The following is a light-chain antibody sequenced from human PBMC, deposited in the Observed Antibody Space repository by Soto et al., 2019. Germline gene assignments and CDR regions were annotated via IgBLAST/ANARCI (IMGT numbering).Light chain of an antibody. CDR2: DVS. CDR1: TSYVGRYNY. V-gene: IGLV2-14*01. J-gene: IGLJ3*02. Sequence: QSVLTQPASVSGSPGQSITISCTGTTSYVGRYNYVSWHQQHPGKAPKLLIFDVSNRPSGVSDRFSGSKSGNTASLTISGLQAEDEADYYCNSYTTGTTWVFGGGTKVTVL. CDR3: NSYTTGTTWV.